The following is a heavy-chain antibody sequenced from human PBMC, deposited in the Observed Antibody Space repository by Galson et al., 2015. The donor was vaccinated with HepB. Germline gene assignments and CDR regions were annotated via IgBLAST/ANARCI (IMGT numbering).Heavy chain of an antibody. CDR3: ARGSRASATGNRYYYGMDV. V-gene: IGHV1-69*06. J-gene: IGHJ6*02. D-gene: IGHD1-1*01. CDR1: GGTFSSYA. Sequence: SVKVSCKASGGTFSSYAISWVRQAPGQGLEWMGGIIPIFGTANYAQKFQGRVTITADKSTSTAYMELSSLRSEDTAVYYCARGSRASATGNRYYYGMDVWGQGTTVTVSS. CDR2: IIPIFGTA.